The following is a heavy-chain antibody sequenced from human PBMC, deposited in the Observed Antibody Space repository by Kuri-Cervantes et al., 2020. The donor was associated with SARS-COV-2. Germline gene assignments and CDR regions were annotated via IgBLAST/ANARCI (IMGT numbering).Heavy chain of an antibody. CDR1: GFTFSNAW. CDR2: IKSKTDGGTT. Sequence: GESLKISCAASGFTFSNAWMSWVRQAPGKGLEWVGRIKSKTDGGTTDYAAPVKGRFTISRDDSKNTLYLQMNSLKTEDTAVYYCTTREANAFDIWGQGTMVTVSS. V-gene: IGHV3-15*01. J-gene: IGHJ3*02. CDR3: TTREANAFDI.